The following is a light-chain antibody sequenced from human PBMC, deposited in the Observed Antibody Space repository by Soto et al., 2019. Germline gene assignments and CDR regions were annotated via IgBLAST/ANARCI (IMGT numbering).Light chain of an antibody. J-gene: IGKJ4*01. CDR1: QSILSSY. CDR3: QQYALSPLT. V-gene: IGKV3-20*01. CDR2: GAS. Sequence: EIVLTQSPGTLSLSPGESATLSCRASQSILSSYLAWYQQKRGQSPRLLIYGASSRATGIPDRFSGDGSGTDFTLKISGLEPEGFAVYYCQQYALSPLTFGGGTKVEI.